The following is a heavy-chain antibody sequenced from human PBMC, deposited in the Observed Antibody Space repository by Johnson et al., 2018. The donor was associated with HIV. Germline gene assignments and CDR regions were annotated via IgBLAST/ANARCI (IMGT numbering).Heavy chain of an antibody. CDR3: ARPSVVTTLTTTPGAFDI. J-gene: IGHJ3*02. D-gene: IGHD4-17*01. Sequence: QVQLVESGGGVVQPGRSLRLSCAASGFTFSSYAMHWVRQAPGKGLEWVAVISYDGSNKYYADSVKGRFTISRDNSKSMLYLQMNSLRAEDTAVYYCARPSVVTTLTTTPGAFDIWGQGTMVTVSS. CDR2: ISYDGSNK. CDR1: GFTFSSYA. V-gene: IGHV3-30-3*01.